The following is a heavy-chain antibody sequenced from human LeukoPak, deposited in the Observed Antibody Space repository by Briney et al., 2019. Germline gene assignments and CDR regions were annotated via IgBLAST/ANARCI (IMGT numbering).Heavy chain of an antibody. Sequence: SQTLSLTCTVSGGSISSGGYYWSWIRQHPGKGLEWIGYIYYSGSTYYNPSLKSRVTISVDTSKNQFSLKLSSVTAADTAVYYCACSGSSPYYFDYWAREPWSPSPQ. CDR2: IYYSGST. CDR3: ACSGSSPYYFDY. J-gene: IGHJ4*02. D-gene: IGHD3-10*02. CDR1: GGSISSGGYY. V-gene: IGHV4-31*03.